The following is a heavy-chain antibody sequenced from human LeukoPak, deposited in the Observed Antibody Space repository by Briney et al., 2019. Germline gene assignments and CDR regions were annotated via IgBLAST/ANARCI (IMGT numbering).Heavy chain of an antibody. J-gene: IGHJ4*02. CDR3: ARGWQLVNSGNFDY. CDR1: GFTFSSYA. D-gene: IGHD6-6*01. CDR2: ISYDGSNK. Sequence: GSLRLSCAASGFTFSSYAMHRVRQAPGKGLEWVAVISYDGSNKYYADSVKGRFTISRDNSKNTLYLQMNSLRAEDTAVYYCARGWQLVNSGNFDYWGQGTLVTVSS. V-gene: IGHV3-30-3*01.